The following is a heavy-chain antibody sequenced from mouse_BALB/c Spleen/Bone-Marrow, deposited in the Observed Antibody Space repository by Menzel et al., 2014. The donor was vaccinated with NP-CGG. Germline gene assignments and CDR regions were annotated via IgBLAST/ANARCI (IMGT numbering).Heavy chain of an antibody. J-gene: IGHJ1*01. D-gene: IGHD2-10*02. CDR1: GFTFSSYG. Sequence: EVKVVESGGDLVKPGGSLKLSCAASGFTFSSYGMSWVRQTPDKRLEWVATISSGGSYTYYPDSVKGRFTISRDNGKNTLYLQMSSLKSENTAMYYCARRGYGNSYWYFDVWGAGTTVTVSS. V-gene: IGHV5-6*02. CDR2: ISSGGSYT. CDR3: ARRGYGNSYWYFDV.